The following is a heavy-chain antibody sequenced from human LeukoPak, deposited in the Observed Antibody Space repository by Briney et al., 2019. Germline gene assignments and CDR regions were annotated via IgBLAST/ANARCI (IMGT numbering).Heavy chain of an antibody. CDR3: ARWAPFSNWFDP. Sequence: NPSETLSLTCTLSGASITNDDYYWSWVRQHPGKGLEWFGYIYLSGRTYYNPTLKSRASVSVDTSKSQFSLRLTPVTAADTAVYCCARWAPFSNWFDPWGQGTMVIVFS. CDR1: GASITNDDYY. V-gene: IGHV4-31*03. D-gene: IGHD2-2*01. J-gene: IGHJ5*02. CDR2: IYLSGRT.